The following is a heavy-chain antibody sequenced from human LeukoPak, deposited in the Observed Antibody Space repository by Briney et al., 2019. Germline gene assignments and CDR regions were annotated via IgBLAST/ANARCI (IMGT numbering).Heavy chain of an antibody. J-gene: IGHJ4*02. D-gene: IGHD6-25*01. CDR1: EFTVSSNY. CDR3: ATSGGQDFDH. V-gene: IGHV3-53*04. Sequence: PGGSLRLCYAASEFTVSSNYMRWPRQAPGGRVEWGAVIYSGGSTFYAASVKGRFTISRHSSKTTIYLQRNSRRATDTAMYYCATSGGQDFDHWGQGTLVTVSS. CDR2: IYSGGST.